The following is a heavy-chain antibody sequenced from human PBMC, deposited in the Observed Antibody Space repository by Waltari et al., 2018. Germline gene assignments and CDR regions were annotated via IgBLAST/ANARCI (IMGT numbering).Heavy chain of an antibody. CDR3: GEFTAFDY. CDR1: GSIFSTAW. V-gene: IGHV3-15*01. J-gene: IGHJ4*02. D-gene: IGHD2-21*02. CDR2: IKSRITGGTT. Sequence: EVQLVESGGGLVEPGGSLRLSCAGAGSIFSTAWMHWGRQAPGKGLEWVGRIKSRITGGTTEYGAPVKGIFTISRDDSKDTVYLQMNSLKTEDTGVYYCGEFTAFDYWGQGSLVIVSS.